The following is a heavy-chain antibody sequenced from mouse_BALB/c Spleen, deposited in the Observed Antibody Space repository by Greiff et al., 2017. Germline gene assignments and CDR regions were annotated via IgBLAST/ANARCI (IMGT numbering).Heavy chain of an antibody. CDR1: GISITTGYYR. J-gene: IGHJ3*01. D-gene: IGHD1-1*01. CDR2: IDYSGTI. Sequence: VPLKESGPGLVKPSQTVSLTCTVTGISITTGYYRWSWIRQFPGNKLEWIGYIDYSGTITYNPSLTSRTTSTRDTSKNQFFLEMNSLAAEDTATYYGARSYGISYGFGYWGQGSLVGVSA. V-gene: IGHV3-5*02. CDR3: ARSYGISYGFGY.